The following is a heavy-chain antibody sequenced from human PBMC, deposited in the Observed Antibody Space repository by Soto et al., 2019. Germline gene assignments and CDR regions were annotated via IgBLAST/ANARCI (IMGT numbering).Heavy chain of an antibody. CDR3: AKGRWLQWHDAFDI. CDR2: MSWNSGSI. J-gene: IGHJ3*02. V-gene: IGHV3-9*01. Sequence: EVQLVESGGGLVQPGRSLRLSCAASGFTFDDYAMHWVRQAPGKGLEWVSGMSWNSGSIGYADSVKGRFTISRDNAKNSLYLQMNSLRAEDTALYYCAKGRWLQWHDAFDIWGQGTMVTVSS. D-gene: IGHD5-12*01. CDR1: GFTFDDYA.